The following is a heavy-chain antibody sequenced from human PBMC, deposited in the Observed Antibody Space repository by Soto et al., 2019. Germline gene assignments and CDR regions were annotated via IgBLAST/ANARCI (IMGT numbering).Heavy chain of an antibody. J-gene: IGHJ4*02. V-gene: IGHV4-39*01. CDR2: VYFTGST. D-gene: IGHD1-26*01. CDR1: GDSISRSSFY. Sequence: QLLLQESGPGLVKPSETLSLTCTVSGDSISRSSFYWGWIRQPPGKGLECIGIVYFTGSTNYNPCLRSGVTMSVDTSKNQCSLKLSSVTAADTAVYYCARHVRSGSYFGYWGQGTLVTVSS. CDR3: ARHVRSGSYFGY.